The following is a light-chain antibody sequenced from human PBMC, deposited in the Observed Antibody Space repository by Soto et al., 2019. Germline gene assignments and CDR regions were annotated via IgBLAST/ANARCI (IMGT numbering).Light chain of an antibody. Sequence: QTVVTQPPSASGTPGQRVTISCSGSSSNIGSKYVYWYQQLPGTAPKLLIYRNNQRPSGVPDRFSGSKSGTSASLAISGLRSEDEADYYCAAWDDSLSGYVVFGGGTKLTVL. J-gene: IGLJ2*01. V-gene: IGLV1-47*01. CDR3: AAWDDSLSGYVV. CDR1: SSNIGSKY. CDR2: RNN.